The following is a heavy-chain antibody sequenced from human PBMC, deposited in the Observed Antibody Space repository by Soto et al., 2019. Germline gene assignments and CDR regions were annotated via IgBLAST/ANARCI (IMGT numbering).Heavy chain of an antibody. CDR2: IIPIFGTA. Sequence: QVQLVQSGAEVKKPGSSVKVSCKASGGTFSSYAISWVRQAPGQGLEWMGGIIPIFGTANYAQKFQGRVTITADESTSTAYMELSSLRSEDTAVYYCASNDLMVREALLYYYYYGMDVWGQGTTVTVSS. CDR1: GGTFSSYA. J-gene: IGHJ6*02. D-gene: IGHD3-10*01. CDR3: ASNDLMVREALLYYYYYGMDV. V-gene: IGHV1-69*01.